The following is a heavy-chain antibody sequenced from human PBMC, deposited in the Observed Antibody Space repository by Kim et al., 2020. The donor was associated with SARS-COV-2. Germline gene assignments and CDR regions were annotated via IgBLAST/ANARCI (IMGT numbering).Heavy chain of an antibody. V-gene: IGHV4-39*01. D-gene: IGHD2-2*02. Sequence: SETLSLTCTVSGGSISSSSYYWGWIRQPPGKGLEWIGSIYYSGSTYYNPSLKSRVTISVDTSKNQFSLKLSSVTAADTAVYYCARRGSLGYCSSTSCYTWFDPWGQGTLVTVSS. J-gene: IGHJ5*02. CDR3: ARRGSLGYCSSTSCYTWFDP. CDR2: IYYSGST. CDR1: GGSISSSSYY.